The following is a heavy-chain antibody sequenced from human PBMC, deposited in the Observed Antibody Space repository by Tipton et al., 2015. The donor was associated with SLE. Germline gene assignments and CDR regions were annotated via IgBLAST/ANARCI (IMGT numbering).Heavy chain of an antibody. V-gene: IGHV4-38-2*02. J-gene: IGHJ2*01. CDR1: GYLISSGYY. CDR3: ARELLSPMTTVHWYFDL. Sequence: TLSLTCGVSGYLISSGYYWGWIRQPPGKGLQWIASIYHSGATWYNPSLKSRVTISVDTSENQLSLKLNSMTAADTAVYYCARELLSPMTTVHWYFDLWAVAPWSLSPQ. D-gene: IGHD4-11*01. CDR2: IYHSGAT.